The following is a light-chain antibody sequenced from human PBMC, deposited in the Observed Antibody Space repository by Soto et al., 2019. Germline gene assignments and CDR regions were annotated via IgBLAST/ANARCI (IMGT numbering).Light chain of an antibody. V-gene: IGKV1-8*01. Sequence: AIRMTQSPSSFSASTGDRVTITCRASQGISSYLAWFQQKPGKAPRLLIYAASTLQSVVPSRFSGSGSGTDLSLSNSCLESEDFPTFYRPQYYNSPFSFGHGTKVDIK. CDR2: AAS. CDR1: QGISSY. J-gene: IGKJ3*01. CDR3: PQYYNSPFS.